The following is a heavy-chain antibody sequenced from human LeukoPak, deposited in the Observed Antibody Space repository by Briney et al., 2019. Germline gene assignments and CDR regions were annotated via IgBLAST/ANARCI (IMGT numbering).Heavy chain of an antibody. V-gene: IGHV3-21*01. CDR2: ILSSNSNT. Sequence: GGSLRLSCAASGFTFSTYTMNWVRQAPGKGLVWVSSILSSNSNTYYADSVTGRFSISRDNAKNSVYLQMDSLRAEDTAVYYCARAQRAAAGTGPFDIWGQGTLVTVSS. CDR3: ARAQRAAAGTGPFDI. CDR1: GFTFSTYT. J-gene: IGHJ3*02. D-gene: IGHD6-13*01.